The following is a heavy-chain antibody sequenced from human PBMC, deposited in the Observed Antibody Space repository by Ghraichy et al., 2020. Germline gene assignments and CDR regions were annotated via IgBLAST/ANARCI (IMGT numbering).Heavy chain of an antibody. CDR2: INHSGST. CDR3: ARGCSGGSCYLDY. J-gene: IGHJ4*02. Sequence: GSLSLTCAVYGGSFSGYYWSWIRQPPGKGLEWIGEINHSGSTNYNPSLKSRVTISVDTSKNQFSLKLSSVTAADTAVYYCARGCSGGSCYLDYWGQGTLVTVSS. CDR1: GGSFSGYY. D-gene: IGHD2-15*01. V-gene: IGHV4-34*01.